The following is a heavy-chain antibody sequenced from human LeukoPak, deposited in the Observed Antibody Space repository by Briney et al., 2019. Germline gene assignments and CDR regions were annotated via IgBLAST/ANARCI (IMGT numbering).Heavy chain of an antibody. D-gene: IGHD6-13*01. CDR3: ARDAPSIAAAGTYYYYYMDV. CDR2: ISYDGSNK. V-gene: IGHV3-30*04. CDR1: GFTFSSYA. Sequence: GGSLRLSCAASGFTFSSYAMHWVRQAPGKGLEWVAVISYDGSNKYYANSVKGRFTISRDNSKNTLYLQMNSLRAEDTAVYYCARDAPSIAAAGTYYYYYMDVWGKGTTVTVSS. J-gene: IGHJ6*03.